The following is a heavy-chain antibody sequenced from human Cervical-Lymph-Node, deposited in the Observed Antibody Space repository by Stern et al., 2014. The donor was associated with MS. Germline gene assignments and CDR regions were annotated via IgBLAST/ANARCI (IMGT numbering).Heavy chain of an antibody. Sequence: QVQLQESGPGLVKPSQTLSLTCTVSGGAIRSDSHYWNWIRQHPGKGLEWIGYIYYSGNTYYNSSLQSRITISLDTSKNQFYLKLTSVTAADTAVYYCAREVSDGWFDSWGQGTLVTVSS. J-gene: IGHJ5*01. D-gene: IGHD2-21*02. CDR1: GGAIRSDSHY. CDR3: AREVSDGWFDS. CDR2: IYYSGNT. V-gene: IGHV4-31*03.